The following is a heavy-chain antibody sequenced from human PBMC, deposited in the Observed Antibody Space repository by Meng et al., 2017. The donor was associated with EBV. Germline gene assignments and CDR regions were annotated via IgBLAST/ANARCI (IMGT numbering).Heavy chain of an antibody. CDR3: ARGLDYFDY. CDR2: ISAYNGNT. CDR1: GYTFTRYG. J-gene: IGHJ4*02. V-gene: IGHV1-18*01. Sequence: QVQLVQAVTEVKKPVAVDKGSCKDSGYTFTRYGISWVRQAPGQGLEWMGWISAYNGNTNYAQKLQGRVTMTTDTSTSPAYMELRSLRSPDTAVYYCARGLDYFDYWGQGTLVTVSS.